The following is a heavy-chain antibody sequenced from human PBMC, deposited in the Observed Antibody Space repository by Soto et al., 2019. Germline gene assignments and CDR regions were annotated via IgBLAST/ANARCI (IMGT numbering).Heavy chain of an antibody. CDR3: EIDFKPLSPDSYLDY. Sequence: QVQLVESGGGVVQPGRSLRLSCGVSGFTFSSFGMYWVLQAPGKGLEWVAIISNDGSSKYYADSVKCRFTVAIDNSKNALYQQMNSLRTEDTAVYYCEIDFKPLSPDSYLDYRGQGTLVSVSS. V-gene: IGHV3-30*03. J-gene: IGHJ4*02. D-gene: IGHD3-3*02. CDR1: GFTFSSFG. CDR2: ISNDGSSK.